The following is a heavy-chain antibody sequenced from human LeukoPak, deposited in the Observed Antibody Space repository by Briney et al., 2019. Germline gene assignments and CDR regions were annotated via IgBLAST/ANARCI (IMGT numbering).Heavy chain of an antibody. Sequence: PGGSLRLSCAASAFTFSSYSMNWVRQAPGKGLEWVSSISSSSSYIYSADSVKGRFTISRDNAKNSLYLQMNNLRAEDTAVYFCARDMGRAWYGPPDYWGQGTLVTVSS. CDR3: ARDMGRAWYGPPDY. V-gene: IGHV3-21*01. CDR1: AFTFSSYS. D-gene: IGHD6-13*01. J-gene: IGHJ4*02. CDR2: ISSSSSYI.